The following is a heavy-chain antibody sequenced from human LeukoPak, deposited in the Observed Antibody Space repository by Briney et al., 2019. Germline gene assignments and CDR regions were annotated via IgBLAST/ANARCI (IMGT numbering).Heavy chain of an antibody. Sequence: PGGSLRLSCVASGFSFSTYAMGWVRQAPGKGLEWVSAIIDSGGRTYYPDSVKGRFTISRDNSKNTLYLQINSLRAEDTAVYYCAQDQRARCRWVDSWGQGTLVIVSS. CDR3: AQDQRARCRWVDS. V-gene: IGHV3-23*01. CDR2: IIDSGGRT. CDR1: GFSFSTYA. J-gene: IGHJ4*02. D-gene: IGHD4-23*01.